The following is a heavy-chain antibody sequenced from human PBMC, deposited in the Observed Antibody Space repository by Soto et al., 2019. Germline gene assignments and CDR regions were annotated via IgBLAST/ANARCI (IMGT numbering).Heavy chain of an antibody. J-gene: IGHJ5*02. Sequence: PXGSLRLTFAASGFPFSSYCMHWVRQSPGKGLEWVAVISYDVSNKYYADSVKGRFTISRDNSKNTLYLQMNSLRAEDTAVYYCAKDQDGEYCEADCSTCLDPWGQGTLVTVSS. CDR2: ISYDVSNK. D-gene: IGHD2-21*02. CDR1: GFPFSSYC. CDR3: AKDQDGEYCEADCSTCLDP. V-gene: IGHV3-30*18.